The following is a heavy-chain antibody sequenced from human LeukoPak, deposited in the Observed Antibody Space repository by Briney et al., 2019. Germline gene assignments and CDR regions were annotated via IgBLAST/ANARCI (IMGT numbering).Heavy chain of an antibody. CDR3: ARAPDFWSGYRYYFDY. D-gene: IGHD3-3*01. Sequence: ASVKVSCKASGYTFTGYYMHRVRQAPGQGLEWMGWINPNSGGTNYAQKFQGRVTMTRDTSISTAYMELSRLRSDDTAVYYCARAPDFWSGYRYYFDYWGQGTLVTVSS. CDR2: INPNSGGT. V-gene: IGHV1-2*02. J-gene: IGHJ4*02. CDR1: GYTFTGYY.